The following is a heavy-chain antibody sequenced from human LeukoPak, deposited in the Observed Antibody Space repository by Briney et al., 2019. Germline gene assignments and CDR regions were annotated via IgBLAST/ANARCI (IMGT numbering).Heavy chain of an antibody. CDR1: GFTFSSYS. CDR2: IKPDGTEK. Sequence: GGSLRLSCAASGFTFSSYSMTWVRQAPGKGLEWVANIKPDGTEKYYVDSVKGRFTISRDNAKNSLYLQMNSLRAEDTAVYYCAGGGASWGQGTLVTVSS. V-gene: IGHV3-7*01. J-gene: IGHJ5*02. CDR3: AGGGAS.